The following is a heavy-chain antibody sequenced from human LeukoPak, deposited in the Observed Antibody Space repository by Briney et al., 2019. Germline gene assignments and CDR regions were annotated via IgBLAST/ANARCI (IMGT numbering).Heavy chain of an antibody. CDR1: GFTFSSYS. Sequence: PGGSLRLSCAASGFTFSSYSMNWVRQAPGKGLEWVSSISSSSSYIYYADSVKGRFTISRDNSKNTLYLQMNSLRAEDTAVYYCARERGSYSGSHFDYWGQGTLVTVSS. D-gene: IGHD1-26*01. CDR2: ISSSSSYI. CDR3: ARERGSYSGSHFDY. V-gene: IGHV3-21*01. J-gene: IGHJ4*02.